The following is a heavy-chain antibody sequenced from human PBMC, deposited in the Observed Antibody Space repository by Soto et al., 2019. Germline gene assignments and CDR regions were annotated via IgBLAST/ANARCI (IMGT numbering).Heavy chain of an antibody. Sequence: GGSLRLSCSASGFTFSSYAMHWVRQAPGKGLEYVSAISSNGGSTYYADSVKGRFTISRDNSKNTLYLQMSSLRAEDTAVYSCVKETAGADGNDAAPNYFDYWGQGTLVTVSS. V-gene: IGHV3-64D*09. CDR2: ISSNGGST. CDR1: GFTFSSYA. J-gene: IGHJ4*02. CDR3: VKETAGADGNDAAPNYFDY. D-gene: IGHD1-1*01.